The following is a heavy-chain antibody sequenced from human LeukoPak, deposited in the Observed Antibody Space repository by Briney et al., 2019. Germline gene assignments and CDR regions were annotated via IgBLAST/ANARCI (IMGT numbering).Heavy chain of an antibody. J-gene: IGHJ6*03. D-gene: IGHD3-10*01. CDR2: ISYDGSNK. V-gene: IGHV3-30*04. CDR1: GFTFTDYC. Sequence: PGGSLRLSCAASGFTFTDYCIHWVRHAPGKGPEWVAVISYDGSNKYYADSVKGRFTISRDNSKNTLYLQMNTLRPEDTAVYYCARDPTMVRGTMDVWGKGTTVTVSS. CDR3: ARDPTMVRGTMDV.